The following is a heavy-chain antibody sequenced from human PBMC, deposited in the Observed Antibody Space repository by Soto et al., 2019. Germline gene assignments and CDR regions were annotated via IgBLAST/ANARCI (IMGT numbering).Heavy chain of an antibody. J-gene: IGHJ3*01. CDR2: VNGDGSST. Sequence: GGSLRLSCAASGFTFSNYWMHWVRQAPGKGLVWVSRVNGDGSSTFYADSVKGRFTISRDNAENTVFLQMDSLRAEDTAVYYCARDNWNTVWGQGTVVTVS. V-gene: IGHV3-74*01. CDR1: GFTFSNYW. D-gene: IGHD1-20*01. CDR3: ARDNWNTV.